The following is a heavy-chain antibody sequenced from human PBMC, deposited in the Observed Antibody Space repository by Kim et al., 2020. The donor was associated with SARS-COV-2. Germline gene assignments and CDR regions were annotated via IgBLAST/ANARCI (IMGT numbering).Heavy chain of an antibody. Sequence: GGSLRLSCAASGFTFSSYGMHWVRQAPGKGLEWVAVMSYDGSNIYYADSVKGRFTISRDNSKNTLYLQMNSLRAEDTAVYYCAKGGYDSDCSGGSCYSGYFDYWGQGTLFTVSS. V-gene: IGHV3-30*18. D-gene: IGHD2-15*01. CDR2: MSYDGSNI. J-gene: IGHJ4*02. CDR3: AKGGYDSDCSGGSCYSGYFDY. CDR1: GFTFSSYG.